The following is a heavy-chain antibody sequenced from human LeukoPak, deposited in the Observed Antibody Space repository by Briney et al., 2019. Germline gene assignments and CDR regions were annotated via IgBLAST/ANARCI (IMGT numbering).Heavy chain of an antibody. CDR2: IYYSGST. V-gene: IGHV4-59*01. D-gene: IGHD6-13*01. Sequence: SGTPSLTCTVSGGSISSYYWSWIRQPPGKGLEWIGYIYYSGSTNYNPSLKSRVTISVDTSKNQFSLKLSSVTAADTAVYYCARVGHSIAAAGTDYNWFDPWGQGTLVTVSS. CDR3: ARVGHSIAAAGTDYNWFDP. J-gene: IGHJ5*02. CDR1: GGSISSYY.